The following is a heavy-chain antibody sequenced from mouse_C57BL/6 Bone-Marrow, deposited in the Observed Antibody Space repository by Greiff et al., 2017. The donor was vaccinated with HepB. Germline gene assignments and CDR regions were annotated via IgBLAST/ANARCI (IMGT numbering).Heavy chain of an antibody. J-gene: IGHJ2*01. CDR2: IYPRSGNT. Sequence: LQESGAGLARPGASVKLSCKASGYTFTSYGISWVKQRTGQGLEWIGEIYPRSGNTYYNEKFKGKATLTADKSSSTAYMELRSLTSEDSAVYFCARQRYGEDYWGQGTTLTVSS. D-gene: IGHD1-1*01. CDR1: GYTFTSYG. V-gene: IGHV1-81*01. CDR3: ARQRYGEDY.